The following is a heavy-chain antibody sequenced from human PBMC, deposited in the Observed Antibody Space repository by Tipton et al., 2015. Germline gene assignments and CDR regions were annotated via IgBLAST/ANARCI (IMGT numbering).Heavy chain of an antibody. V-gene: IGHV3-13*01. D-gene: IGHD3-10*01. CDR2: IGLAGDT. CDR1: GFTLSNYD. J-gene: IGHJ4*02. Sequence: GSLRLSCAASGFTLSNYDMHWVRQVTGRGLEWISSIGLAGDTFYAGSVKGRFTISRESAKNSLYLQMNSLRAEDTAVYYCVRGRWNSRRITMVRGASSPDSWGQGTLVTVSS. CDR3: VRGRWNSRRITMVRGASSPDS.